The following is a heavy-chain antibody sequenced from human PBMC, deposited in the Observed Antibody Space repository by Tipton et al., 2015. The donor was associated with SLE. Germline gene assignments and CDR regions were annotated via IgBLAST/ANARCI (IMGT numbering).Heavy chain of an antibody. CDR3: ARGLTQSPDY. CDR1: GGPIPTTNYY. V-gene: IGHV4-61*01. Sequence: TLSLTCTVSGGPIPTTNYYWSWIRQPPGKGLEWIGYIYYSGSTNYNPSLKSRVTISVDTSKNQFSLKLSSVTAADTAVYYCARGLTQSPDYWGQGTLVTVSS. CDR2: IYYSGST. D-gene: IGHD2-15*01. J-gene: IGHJ4*02.